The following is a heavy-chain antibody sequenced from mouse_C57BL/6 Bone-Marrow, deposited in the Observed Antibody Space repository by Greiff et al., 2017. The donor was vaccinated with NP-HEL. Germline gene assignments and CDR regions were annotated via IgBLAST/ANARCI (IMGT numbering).Heavy chain of an antibody. D-gene: IGHD1-1*01. CDR3: ARPNETTVVHFDY. J-gene: IGHJ2*01. CDR1: GYTFTSYW. V-gene: IGHV1-64*01. Sequence: VQLQQPGAELVKPGASVKLSCKASGYTFTSYWMHWVKQRPGQGLEWIGMIHPNSGSTNYNEKFKSKATLTVDKSSSTAYMQLSSLTSEDSAVYYCARPNETTVVHFDYWGQGTTLTVSS. CDR2: IHPNSGST.